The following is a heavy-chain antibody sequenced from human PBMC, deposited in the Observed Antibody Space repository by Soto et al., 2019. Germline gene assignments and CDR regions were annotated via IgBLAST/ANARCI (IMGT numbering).Heavy chain of an antibody. CDR3: AKGRRDYDFWSGYNPSYYYGMDV. V-gene: IGHV3-23*01. Sequence: HPVGSLRLSCAASGFTFSSYAMSWVRQAPGKGLEWVSAISGSGGSTYYADSVKGRFTISRDNSKNTLYLQMNSLRAEDTAVYYCAKGRRDYDFWSGYNPSYYYGMDVWGQGTTVTVSS. CDR1: GFTFSSYA. D-gene: IGHD3-3*01. J-gene: IGHJ6*02. CDR2: ISGSGGST.